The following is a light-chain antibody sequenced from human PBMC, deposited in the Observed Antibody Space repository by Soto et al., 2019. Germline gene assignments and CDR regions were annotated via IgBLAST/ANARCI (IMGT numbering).Light chain of an antibody. CDR3: QQTYNTPPWT. J-gene: IGKJ1*01. CDR2: AAS. V-gene: IGKV1-39*01. Sequence: DIQMTQSPSSLSASVGDRVTITCRASQTISSYLNWYQQKPGKAPKLLIYAASSLQSGVPSRFSGSGSGTDFTLTISSLQREDFATYFCQQTYNTPPWTFGQGTKVEIK. CDR1: QTISSY.